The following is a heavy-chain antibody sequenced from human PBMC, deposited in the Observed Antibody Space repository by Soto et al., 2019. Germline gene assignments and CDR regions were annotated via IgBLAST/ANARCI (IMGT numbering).Heavy chain of an antibody. CDR2: INHSGST. D-gene: IGHD1-26*01. CDR1: GGSFSGYY. CDR3: ARVAGSYYYFDY. V-gene: IGHV4-34*01. Sequence: LSLTCAVYGGSFSGYYWSWIRQPPGKGLEWTGEINHSGSTNYNPSLKSRVTISVDTSKNQFSLKLSSVTAADTAVYYCARVAGSYYYFDYWGQGTLVNVSS. J-gene: IGHJ4*02.